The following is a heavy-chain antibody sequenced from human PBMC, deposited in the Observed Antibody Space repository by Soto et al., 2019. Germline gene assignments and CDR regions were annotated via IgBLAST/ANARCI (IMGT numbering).Heavy chain of an antibody. CDR3: ARALRHPIAVFVAYYGMDV. CDR1: GYTFTSYG. CDR2: ISAYNGNT. V-gene: IGHV1-18*04. D-gene: IGHD6-19*01. Sequence: ASVTVSCKASGYTFTSYGISWVRQAPGQGLEWMGWISAYNGNTNYAQKLQGRVTMTTDTSTSTAYMELRSLRSDDTALYYSARALRHPIAVFVAYYGMDVWGQGTTVTVSS. J-gene: IGHJ6*02.